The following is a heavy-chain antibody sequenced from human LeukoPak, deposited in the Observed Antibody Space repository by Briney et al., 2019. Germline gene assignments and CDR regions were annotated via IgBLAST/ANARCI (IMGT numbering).Heavy chain of an antibody. CDR1: GFTFRNYA. CDR2: ISGSGGGA. D-gene: IGHD4-17*01. CDR3: AKNLESFGDSATDY. Sequence: GGSLRLSCTASGFTFRNYAMNWVRQAPGKGLEWVSSISGSGGGANYADSVKGRFTISRDNSKNTLYVQMNSLRAEDTAVYYCAKNLESFGDSATDYWGQGILVTVSS. V-gene: IGHV3-23*01. J-gene: IGHJ4*02.